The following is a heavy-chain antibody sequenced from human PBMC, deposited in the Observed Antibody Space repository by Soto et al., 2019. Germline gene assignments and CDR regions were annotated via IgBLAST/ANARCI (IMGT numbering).Heavy chain of an antibody. CDR3: ARERDIVVVPAAMLSYYYYGMDA. CDR1: GFTFSSYS. Sequence: GGSLRLSCAASGFTFSSYSMNWVRQAPGKGLEWVSYISSSSSTIYYADSVKGRFTISRDNAKNSLYLQMNSLRDEDTAVYYCARERDIVVVPAAMLSYYYYGMDAWGQGTTVTVSS. V-gene: IGHV3-48*02. CDR2: ISSSSSTI. J-gene: IGHJ6*02. D-gene: IGHD2-2*01.